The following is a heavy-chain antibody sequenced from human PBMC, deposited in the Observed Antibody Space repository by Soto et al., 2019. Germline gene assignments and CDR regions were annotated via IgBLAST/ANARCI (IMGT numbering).Heavy chain of an antibody. CDR3: ARDYYDSSGPPLYGMDV. CDR2: INPSGGST. V-gene: IGHV1-46*01. CDR1: GYTFTSYY. D-gene: IGHD3-22*01. Sequence: ASVKVSCKASGYTFTSYYMHWVRQAPGQGLEWMGIINPSGGSTSYAQKFQGRVTMTRDTSTSTVYMELSSLRSEDTALYYCARDYYDSSGPPLYGMDVWGQGTTVTVSS. J-gene: IGHJ6*02.